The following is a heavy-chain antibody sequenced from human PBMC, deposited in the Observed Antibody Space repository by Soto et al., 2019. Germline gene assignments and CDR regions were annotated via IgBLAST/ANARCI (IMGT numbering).Heavy chain of an antibody. CDR3: AKAEGGSRLGGWKDNYYGMDV. D-gene: IGHD1-1*01. Sequence: SETLSLTCTVSGGSISTSYWSWIRQPAGKGLEWIGRVRAPGNTNYNASLKSRVTMSPATSKNQFSLRLTSVAAADAAVYYCAKAEGGSRLGGWKDNYYGMDVWGQGTTVT. J-gene: IGHJ6*02. CDR1: GGSISTSY. CDR2: VRAPGNT. V-gene: IGHV4-4*07.